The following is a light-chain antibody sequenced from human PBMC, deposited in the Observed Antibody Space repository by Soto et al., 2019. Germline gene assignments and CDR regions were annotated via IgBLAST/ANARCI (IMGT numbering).Light chain of an antibody. CDR3: SSYTSSNTYV. CDR1: SSDVGGYNY. J-gene: IGLJ1*01. Sequence: QSVLTQPASVSGSPGQSITISCTGTSSDVGGYNYVSWYQQHPGKAPKLMIYDVSNRPSGVSNRFSGSKSGNTASLTISGLQAADEADYYCSSYTSSNTYVFGTGTQLTVL. CDR2: DVS. V-gene: IGLV2-14*01.